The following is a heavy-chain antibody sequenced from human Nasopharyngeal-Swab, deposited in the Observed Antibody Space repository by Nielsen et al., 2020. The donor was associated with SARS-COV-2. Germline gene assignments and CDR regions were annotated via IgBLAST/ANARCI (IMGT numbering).Heavy chain of an antibody. V-gene: IGHV3-23*01. CDR1: GSTFSNYA. Sequence: GESLKISCAASGSTFSNYAMSWVRQAPGKGLGWVSGIGAGGVNTYYTDSVKGRFTISRDNSKNTLYLQMNSLRAEDTAVYYCARGAWATPHSDWGQGTLVTVSS. CDR2: IGAGGVNT. CDR3: ARGAWATPHSD. D-gene: IGHD5-24*01. J-gene: IGHJ4*02.